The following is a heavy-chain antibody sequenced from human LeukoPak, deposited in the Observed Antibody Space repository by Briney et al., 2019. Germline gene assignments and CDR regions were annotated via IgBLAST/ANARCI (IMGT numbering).Heavy chain of an antibody. V-gene: IGHV3-21*04. CDR2: ISSSSSYI. Sequence: ETLSLTCTVSGGSISSGSYYWSWIRQPAGKGLEWVSSISSSSSYIYYADSVKGRFTISRDNSKNTLYLQMNSLRAEDTAVYYCAKGVLRYFDYWGQGTLVAVSS. D-gene: IGHD3-9*01. CDR1: GGSISSGSYY. J-gene: IGHJ4*02. CDR3: AKGVLRYFDY.